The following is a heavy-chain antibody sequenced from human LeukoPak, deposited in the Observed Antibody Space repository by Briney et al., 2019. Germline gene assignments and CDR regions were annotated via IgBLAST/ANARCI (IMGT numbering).Heavy chain of an antibody. CDR3: AKSEDWLGYCSSTSCRPEYYFDY. J-gene: IGHJ4*02. V-gene: IGHV1-24*01. D-gene: IGHD2-2*01. CDR1: GYTLTELS. CDR2: FDPEDGET. Sequence: ASVKVSCKVSGYTLTELSMHWVRQAPGKGLEWMGGFDPEDGETIYAQKFQGRVTMTEDTSTDTAYMELSSLRSEDTAVYYCAKSEDWLGYCSSTSCRPEYYFDYWGQGTLVTVSS.